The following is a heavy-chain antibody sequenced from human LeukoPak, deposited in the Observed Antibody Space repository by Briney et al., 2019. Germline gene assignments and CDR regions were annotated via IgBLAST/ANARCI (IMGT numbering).Heavy chain of an antibody. CDR2: IIPIFGTA. V-gene: IGHV1-69*13. CDR1: GGTFSSYA. CDR3: ARIVGVRVRYFDWLPYYFDY. D-gene: IGHD3-9*01. Sequence: SVKVSCKASGGTFSSYAISWVRQAPGQGLEWMGGIIPIFGTANYAQRFQGRVTITADESTSTAYMELSSLRSEDTAVYYCARIVGVRVRYFDWLPYYFDYWGQGTLVTVSS. J-gene: IGHJ4*02.